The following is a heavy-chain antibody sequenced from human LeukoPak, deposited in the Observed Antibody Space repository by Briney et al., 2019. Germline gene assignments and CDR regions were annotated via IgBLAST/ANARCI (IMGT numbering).Heavy chain of an antibody. J-gene: IGHJ4*02. V-gene: IGHV4-34*01. CDR2: INHSGST. Sequence: SETLSLTCAVYVESFSGFYWSWVRQPPGKGLEWSGEINHSGSTNYSTSLKSRLPISVDTSKNQFSLKLSSVTAAGPAVYYCGRGGRYDSSGLFDYWGGGTLVPVSS. CDR1: VESFSGFY. CDR3: GRGGRYDSSGLFDY. D-gene: IGHD3-22*01.